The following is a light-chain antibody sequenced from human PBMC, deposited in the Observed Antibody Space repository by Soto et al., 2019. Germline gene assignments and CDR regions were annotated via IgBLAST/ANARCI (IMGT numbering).Light chain of an antibody. Sequence: EIVLTQSPGTLSLSPGERATLSCRASQSVAKNYLAWYQQEPGQAPRLLIYGPSSRATGIPDRFSGSGSGTDFTLTISRLETEDFAVYYCHQYASSPQTFGQGTKVEIK. CDR1: QSVAKNY. CDR2: GPS. V-gene: IGKV3-20*01. CDR3: HQYASSPQT. J-gene: IGKJ1*01.